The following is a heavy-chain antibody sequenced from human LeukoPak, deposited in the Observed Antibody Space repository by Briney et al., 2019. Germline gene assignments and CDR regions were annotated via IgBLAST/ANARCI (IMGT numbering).Heavy chain of an antibody. J-gene: IGHJ4*02. CDR2: IYYSGST. Sequence: SETLSLTCTVSGGSISSYYWSWIRQPPGKGLEWIGDIYYSGSTNYSPSLKSRVTISVDRSKNQFSLKLSSVTAADTAVYYCAALGTIFGVVVPPYDYWGQGTLVPVSS. CDR1: GGSISSYY. V-gene: IGHV4-59*12. CDR3: AALGTIFGVVVPPYDY. D-gene: IGHD3-3*01.